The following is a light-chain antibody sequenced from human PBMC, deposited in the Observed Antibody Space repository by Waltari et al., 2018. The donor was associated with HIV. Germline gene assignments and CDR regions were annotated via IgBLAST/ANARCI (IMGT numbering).Light chain of an antibody. CDR3: NSYTGA. CDR2: DVN. V-gene: IGLV2-14*01. CDR1: DFGGYNH. J-gene: IGLJ1*01. Sequence: QSALTQPASVSGSPGQSITISCTGDFGGYNHVSWYQQYPCKAPNLMIYDVNNRPSGGSNRFSGSKSGNTASLTISGLQTEDEADYDCNSYTGAFGTGTKVTVL.